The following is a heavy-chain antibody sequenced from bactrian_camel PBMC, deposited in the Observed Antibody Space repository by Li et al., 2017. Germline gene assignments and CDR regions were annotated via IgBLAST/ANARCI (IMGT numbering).Heavy chain of an antibody. V-gene: IGHV3S53*01. CDR2: IFSTGTT. D-gene: IGHD5*01. J-gene: IGHJ4*01. CDR1: GNIVSNCK. Sequence: HVQLVESGGGSVQAGGSLSLSCIYSGNIVSNCKMGWSRQTPGRGRELVSRIFSTGTTYYAESVKGRFTISQDNAKKTVYLRMNSLKPEDTASYYCAPDPHNYELGPSCGASLSYWGQGTQVTVS. CDR3: APDPHNYELGPSCGASLSY.